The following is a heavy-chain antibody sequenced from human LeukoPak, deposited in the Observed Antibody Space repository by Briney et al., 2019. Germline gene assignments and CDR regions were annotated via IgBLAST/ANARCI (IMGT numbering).Heavy chain of an antibody. V-gene: IGHV3-21*01. CDR1: GFTFSSYS. J-gene: IGHJ4*02. D-gene: IGHD3-22*01. CDR2: ISSSSYI. CDR3: ARDYYDSSGMGPDY. Sequence: GGSLRLSCAASGFTFSSYSMNWVRQAPGKGLEWVSSISSSSYIYYADSVKGRSTISRDNAKNSLYLQMNSLRAEDTAVYYCARDYYDSSGMGPDYWGQGTLVTVSS.